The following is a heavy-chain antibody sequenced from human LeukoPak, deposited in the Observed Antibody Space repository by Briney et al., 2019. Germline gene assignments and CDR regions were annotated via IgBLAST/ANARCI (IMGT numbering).Heavy chain of an antibody. CDR2: INPNSGGT. V-gene: IGHV1-2*06. Sequence: ASVKVSCKASGYTFTGYYMDWVRRAPGQGLEWMGRINPNSGGTNYAPKFQGRVTMTRTTSISTAYMELSRLRSDDTAVYYCARESRGSDIWGQGTMVTVSS. D-gene: IGHD3-10*01. J-gene: IGHJ3*02. CDR1: GYTFTGYY. CDR3: ARESRGSDI.